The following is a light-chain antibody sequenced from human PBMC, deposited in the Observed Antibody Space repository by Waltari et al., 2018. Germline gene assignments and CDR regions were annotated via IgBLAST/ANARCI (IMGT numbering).Light chain of an antibody. V-gene: IGKV2-30*02. CDR2: KVS. CDR1: QTFVHSDGNTY. Sequence: DIMMTQSPLSLSVTPGQPASISCRSSQTFVHSDGNTYLSWYHQKPGQPPRLLIYKVSNRDSGVPDRFSGSGAGTDVTLKISRVEAEDVGVYYCGQGTKFPWTFGQGTEVEIK. CDR3: GQGTKFPWT. J-gene: IGKJ1*01.